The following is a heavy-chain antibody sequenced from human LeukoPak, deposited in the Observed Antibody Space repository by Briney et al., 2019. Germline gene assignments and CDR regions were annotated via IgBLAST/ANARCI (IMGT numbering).Heavy chain of an antibody. CDR2: IYHSGST. D-gene: IGHD5-12*01. V-gene: IGHV4-38-2*02. CDR1: GYSISSGYY. J-gene: IGHJ4*02. Sequence: SETLSLTCTVSGYSISSGYYWGWIRPPPGKGLEWIGSIYHSGSTYYNPSLKSRVTISVDTSKNQFSLKLSSVTAADTAVYYCARVTSDYDYWGQGTLVTVSS. CDR3: ARVTSDYDY.